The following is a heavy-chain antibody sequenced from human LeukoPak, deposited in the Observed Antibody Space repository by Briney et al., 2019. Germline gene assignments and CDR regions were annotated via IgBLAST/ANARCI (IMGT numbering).Heavy chain of an antibody. CDR2: ISWRSGSI. V-gene: IGHV3-9*01. CDR3: AKDEVATVRYCTSTTCQGLDY. CDR1: GFKFDDYA. D-gene: IGHD2-2*01. Sequence: GGSLRLSCAASGFKFDDYAMHWVRQAPGKGLEWVSGISWRSGSIVYADSVKGRFTISRDNAKNSLYLQMNSLRPEDTALYYCAKDEVATVRYCTSTTCQGLDYWGQGTLVTVSS. J-gene: IGHJ4*02.